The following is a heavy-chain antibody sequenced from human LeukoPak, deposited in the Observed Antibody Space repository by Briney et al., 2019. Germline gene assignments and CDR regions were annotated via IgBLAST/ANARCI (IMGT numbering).Heavy chain of an antibody. J-gene: IGHJ1*01. CDR2: ISYDGSNK. V-gene: IGHV3-30*01. CDR3: AKDVYSNYGHFQY. CDR1: GFTFSSYA. D-gene: IGHD4-11*01. Sequence: GRSLRLSCAASGFTFSSYAMHWVRQAPGKGLEWVAVISYDGSNKYYADSVKGRFTISRDNSKNTLYLQMNSLRAEDTAMYYCAKDVYSNYGHFQYWGQGTLVTVSS.